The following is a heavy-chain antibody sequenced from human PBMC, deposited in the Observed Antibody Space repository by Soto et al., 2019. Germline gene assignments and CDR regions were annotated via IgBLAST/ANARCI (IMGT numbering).Heavy chain of an antibody. D-gene: IGHD3-10*01. CDR1: GGSFSSGGFY. CDR2: VFNTVTT. CDR3: ARGYYGSGGPDV. V-gene: IGHV4-31*03. Sequence: QVQLQESGPRLVKPSQTLSLTCSISGGSFSSGGFYWGWIRQVPGRGLEWIGHVFNTVTTRYSLPPRTRLTMSIDTSANQFSMTLSSVTAADTAIYYCARGYYGSGGPDVGGQGTLVTVSS. J-gene: IGHJ4*02.